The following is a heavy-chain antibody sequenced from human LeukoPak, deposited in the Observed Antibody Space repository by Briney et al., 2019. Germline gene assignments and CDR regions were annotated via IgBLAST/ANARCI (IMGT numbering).Heavy chain of an antibody. CDR3: ARSDSVGATDY. CDR2: TYYSGST. J-gene: IGHJ4*02. CDR1: GGSISSYY. Sequence: PSETLSLTCTVSGGSISSYYWSWIRQPPGKGLEWIGYTYYSGSTNYNPSLKSRVTISVDTSKNQFSLKLSSVTAADTAVYYCARSDSVGATDYWGQGTLVTVSS. V-gene: IGHV4-59*08. D-gene: IGHD1-26*01.